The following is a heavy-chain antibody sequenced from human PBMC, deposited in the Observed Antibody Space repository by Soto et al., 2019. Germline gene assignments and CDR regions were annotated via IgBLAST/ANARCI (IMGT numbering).Heavy chain of an antibody. V-gene: IGHV1-69*13. CDR2: IIPIFGTA. J-gene: IGHJ5*02. D-gene: IGHD1-7*01. Sequence: SVKVSCKASGGTFSSYAISWVRQAPGQGLEWMGGIIPIFGTANYAQKFQGRVTITADESTSTAYMELSSLRSEDTAVYYCARDRRAGTCWFDPWGRGTLVTVSS. CDR1: GGTFSSYA. CDR3: ARDRRAGTCWFDP.